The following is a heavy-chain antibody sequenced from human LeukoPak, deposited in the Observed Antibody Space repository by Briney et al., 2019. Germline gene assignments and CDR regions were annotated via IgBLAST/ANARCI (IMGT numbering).Heavy chain of an antibody. J-gene: IGHJ6*03. CDR2: ISSSRSTI. Sequence: GGSLRLSCAASGFTLSSYSMNWVRQAPGKGLEWVSYISSSRSTIYYADSVRGRFTISRDNAKNSLYLQMNSLRAEDTAVYYCARDGVTVTSVPMDVWGKGTTVTVSS. CDR3: ARDGVTVTSVPMDV. CDR1: GFTLSSYS. D-gene: IGHD4-17*01. V-gene: IGHV3-48*04.